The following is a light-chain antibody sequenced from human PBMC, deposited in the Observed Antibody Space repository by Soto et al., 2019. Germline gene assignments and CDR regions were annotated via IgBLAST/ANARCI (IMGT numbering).Light chain of an antibody. CDR1: QGVSSY. J-gene: IGKJ3*01. CDR3: QQRSNGPLT. V-gene: IGKV3-11*01. Sequence: EIVLTQSPATLSLSPGERATLSCRASQGVSSYLAWYQQKPGQAPRLLIYDASNRATGIPARFSGSGSGTDFTLTISSLEPEDFAVYYCQQRSNGPLTFGPGTKVDIK. CDR2: DAS.